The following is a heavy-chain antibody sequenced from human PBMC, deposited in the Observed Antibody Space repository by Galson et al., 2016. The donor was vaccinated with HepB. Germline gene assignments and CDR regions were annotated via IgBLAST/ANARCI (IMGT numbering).Heavy chain of an antibody. J-gene: IGHJ5*02. D-gene: IGHD1-26*01. CDR2: ISSSSSYI. V-gene: IGHV3-21*01. CDR1: GFIFVSHS. Sequence: SLRLSCAASGFIFVSHSMDWVRQAPGRGLEWVSSISSSSSYIYYADSVKGRFTISRDNAKKSLYLQMDSLRAEDTAVYYCARTDYSGSSFLWNLWGQGTLVTVSS. CDR3: ARTDYSGSSFLWNL.